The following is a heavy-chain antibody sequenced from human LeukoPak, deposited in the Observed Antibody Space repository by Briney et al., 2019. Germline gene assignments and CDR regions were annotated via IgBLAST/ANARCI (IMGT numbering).Heavy chain of an antibody. CDR3: ARDPRGIAAAGTTFDY. J-gene: IGHJ4*02. CDR1: GFTFSSYA. V-gene: IGHV3-30-3*01. CDR2: ISYDGSNK. Sequence: GRSLRLSCAASGFTFSSYAMHWVRQAPGKGLEWVAVISYDGSNKYYADSVKGRFTISRDNSKNTLYLQMNSLRAEDTAVYYCARDPRGIAAAGTTFDYWGQGTLVTVSS. D-gene: IGHD6-13*01.